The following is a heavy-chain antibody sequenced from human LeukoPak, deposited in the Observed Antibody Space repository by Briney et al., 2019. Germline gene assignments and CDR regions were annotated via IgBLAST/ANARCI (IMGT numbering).Heavy chain of an antibody. J-gene: IGHJ6*04. CDR2: INHSGST. CDR1: GGSFSGYY. CDR3: ARGQLLRYFDWLRYGMDV. D-gene: IGHD3-9*01. Sequence: KPSETLSLTCAVYGGSFSGYYWSWIRQPPGKELEWIGEINHSGSTNYNPSLKSRVTISVDTSKNQFSLKLSSVTAADTAVYYCARGQLLRYFDWLRYGMDVWGKGTTVTVSS. V-gene: IGHV4-34*01.